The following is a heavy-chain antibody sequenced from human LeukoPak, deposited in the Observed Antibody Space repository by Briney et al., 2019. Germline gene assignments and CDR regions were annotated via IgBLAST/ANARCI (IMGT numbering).Heavy chain of an antibody. CDR2: ISWEGSTT. V-gene: IGHV3-43*01. Sequence: GGSLRLSCAASGFTFNHHTMHWVRQLPGKGLDWVSLISWEGSTTYYADSVKDRFTISRDTSKHSLYLQMNSLRTEDTALYYCAKARSSSWSYLESWGQGTLVTVSS. D-gene: IGHD6-13*01. J-gene: IGHJ4*02. CDR1: GFTFNHHT. CDR3: AKARSSSWSYLES.